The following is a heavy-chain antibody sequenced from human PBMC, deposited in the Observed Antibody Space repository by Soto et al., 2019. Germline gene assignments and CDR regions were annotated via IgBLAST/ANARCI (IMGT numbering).Heavy chain of an antibody. CDR3: ARGRTGTQRAYNWFVP. J-gene: IGHJ5*02. V-gene: IGHV1-69*06. Sequence: QVQLVQSGAEVKKPGSSVKVSCKASGGTFSSYAISWVRQAPGQGLEWMGGIIPIFGTANYAQKFQGRVTITADKSTSTAYMELSSLRSEDTAVYYCARGRTGTQRAYNWFVPWGQGTLVTVSS. D-gene: IGHD7-27*01. CDR1: GGTFSSYA. CDR2: IIPIFGTA.